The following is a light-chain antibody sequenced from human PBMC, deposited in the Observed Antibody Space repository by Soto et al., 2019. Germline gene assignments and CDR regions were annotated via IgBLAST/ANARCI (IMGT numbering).Light chain of an antibody. CDR2: SNN. CDR1: SSNIGSNT. CDR3: AAWYDSLNGYV. V-gene: IGLV1-44*01. J-gene: IGLJ1*01. Sequence: QSVLTQPPSASGTPGLRVTISCSGSSSNIGSNTVSWYQQLPGTAPKLLIYSNNQRPSGVPDRFSGSKSGTSASLAISGLQSEDEADYYCAAWYDSLNGYVFGTGTQLTVL.